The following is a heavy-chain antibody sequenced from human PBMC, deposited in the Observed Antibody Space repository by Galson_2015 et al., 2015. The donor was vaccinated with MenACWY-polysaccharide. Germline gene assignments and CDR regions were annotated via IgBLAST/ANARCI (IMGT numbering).Heavy chain of an antibody. CDR1: GFTFSSYA. Sequence: SLRLSCAASGFTFSSYAMRWVRQAPGKGLEWVSTISGTSSSTYYADSVKGRFTISRDNSKNTLYLQLNSLRAEDTAVYYCVKGHSSLDCGGQGPRATVSS. V-gene: IGHV3-23*01. J-gene: IGHJ4*02. CDR2: ISGTSSST. CDR3: VKGHSSLDC. D-gene: IGHD2-15*01.